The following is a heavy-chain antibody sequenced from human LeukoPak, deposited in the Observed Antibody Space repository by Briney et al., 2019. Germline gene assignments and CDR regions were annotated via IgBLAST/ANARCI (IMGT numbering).Heavy chain of an antibody. D-gene: IGHD6-19*01. V-gene: IGHV4-59*11. CDR2: NYYSGST. Sequence: SETLSLTCTVSSGSISSHYWSWLRQPPGKGLEGIRYNYYSGSTNYNPSLKSRVTISVDTSKNQFSLKLSSVTAADTAVYYCAAPSLYSGYENLIAVAGTTDYWGQGTLVTVSS. CDR1: SGSISSHY. J-gene: IGHJ4*02. CDR3: AAPSLYSGYENLIAVAGTTDY.